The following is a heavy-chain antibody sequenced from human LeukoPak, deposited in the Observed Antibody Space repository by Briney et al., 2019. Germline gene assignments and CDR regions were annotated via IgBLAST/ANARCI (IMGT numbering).Heavy chain of an antibody. V-gene: IGHV4-4*02. CDR2: IYHSGST. CDR1: GGSISSSNW. J-gene: IGHJ3*02. D-gene: IGHD3-9*01. Sequence: SETLSLTCAVSGGSISSSNWWSWVRQPPGKGLEWIGEIYHSGSTNYNPSLKSRVTISVDKSKNQFSLKLSSVTAADTAVYYCASHLTGYYNDAFDIWGQGTMVTVSS. CDR3: ASHLTGYYNDAFDI.